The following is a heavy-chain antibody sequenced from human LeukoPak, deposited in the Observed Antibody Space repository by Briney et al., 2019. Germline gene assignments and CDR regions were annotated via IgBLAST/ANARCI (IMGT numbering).Heavy chain of an antibody. J-gene: IGHJ5*02. CDR2: IYYSGST. Sequence: SETLSLTCTVSGGSISGFYWSWTRQPPGKGLEWIGYIYYSGSTNYNPSLKSRVTISVDTSKNQFSLKLSSVTAADTAVYYCARGEDIVVVPAAQAWFDPWGQGTLVTVSS. CDR1: GGSISGFY. D-gene: IGHD2-2*01. V-gene: IGHV4-59*01. CDR3: ARGEDIVVVPAAQAWFDP.